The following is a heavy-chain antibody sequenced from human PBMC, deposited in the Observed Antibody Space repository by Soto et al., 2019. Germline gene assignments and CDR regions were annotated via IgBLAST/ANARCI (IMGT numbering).Heavy chain of an antibody. V-gene: IGHV4-34*01. Sequence: SETLSLTCAVYGRSFSGYYWSWIRQPPGKGLEWIGEINHSGSTNYNPSPKSRVTISVDTSKNQFSLKLSSVTAADTAVYYCARGSGSYCTNGVCYYYYYYYMDVWGKGTTVTVSS. J-gene: IGHJ6*03. CDR3: ARGSGSYCTNGVCYYYYYYYMDV. CDR2: INHSGST. CDR1: GRSFSGYY. D-gene: IGHD2-8*01.